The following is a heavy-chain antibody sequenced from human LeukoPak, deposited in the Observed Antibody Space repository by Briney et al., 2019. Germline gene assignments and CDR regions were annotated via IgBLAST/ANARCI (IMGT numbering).Heavy chain of an antibody. D-gene: IGHD6-13*01. V-gene: IGHV5-51*01. CDR2: IYPGDSDT. CDR3: ARILSTTWSSEAFDI. Sequence: GKSLKISCKGSEYNFTDYWIGWVRQMPGKGLEWMGIIYPGDSDTRYSPSFQGQVTISADKSISTAYLQWSSLKASDTAMYYCARILSTTWSSEAFDIWGQGTMVTVSS. J-gene: IGHJ3*02. CDR1: EYNFTDYW.